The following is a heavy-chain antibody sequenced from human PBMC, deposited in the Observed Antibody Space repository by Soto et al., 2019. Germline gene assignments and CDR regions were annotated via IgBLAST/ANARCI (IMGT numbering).Heavy chain of an antibody. V-gene: IGHV4-30-4*01. CDR2: IYYSGST. Sequence: SETLSLTCTVSGGSISSGDYYWSWIRQPPGKGLEWIGYIYYSGSTYYNPSLKSRVTISVDTSKNQFSLNLSSVTAADTAMYYCARGSAAGTKSPFDYWGQGTLVTVS. CDR3: ARGSAAGTKSPFDY. CDR1: GGSISSGDYY. D-gene: IGHD6-13*01. J-gene: IGHJ4*02.